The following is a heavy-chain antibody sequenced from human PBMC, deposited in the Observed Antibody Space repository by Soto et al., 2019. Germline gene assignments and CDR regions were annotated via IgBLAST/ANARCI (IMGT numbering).Heavy chain of an antibody. V-gene: IGHV1-46*03. Sequence: QVQLVQSGAEVKKPGASVKVSCKASGYTFTSDYMHWVRQAPGQGLEWMGIINPSGGSTSYAQKFRGKINMTRDTSTSTFYRELSSLRSEDTAVYYCARAGGGSGSYPVGFAYWGQGTLVTVSS. CDR3: ARAGGGSGSYPVGFAY. CDR2: INPSGGST. J-gene: IGHJ4*02. D-gene: IGHD3-10*01. CDR1: GYTFTSDY.